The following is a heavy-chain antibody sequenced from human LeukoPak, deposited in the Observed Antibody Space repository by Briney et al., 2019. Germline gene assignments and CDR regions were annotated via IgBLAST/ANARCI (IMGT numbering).Heavy chain of an antibody. CDR3: ARRGSSGWHFDY. J-gene: IGHJ4*02. D-gene: IGHD6-19*01. CDR1: GGSTSSYY. CDR2: IYYTGNT. V-gene: IGHV4-59*01. Sequence: SETLSLTCTVSGGSTSSYYWNWIRQPPGKGLEWIGYIYYTGNTNYNPSLKSRVTISVDTSKNQFSLKLSSVTAADTAVYYCARRGSSGWHFDYWGQGTLVTVSS.